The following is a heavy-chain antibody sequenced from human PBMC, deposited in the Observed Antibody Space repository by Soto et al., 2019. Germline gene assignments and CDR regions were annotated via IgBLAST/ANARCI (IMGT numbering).Heavy chain of an antibody. J-gene: IGHJ4*02. V-gene: IGHV1-3*01. CDR1: GYTFTSYT. CDR2: INAGNGNT. Sequence: SVKVSCKASGYTFTSYTMHWVRQAPGQRLEWMGWINAGNGNTKYSQKFQGRVTITRDTSASTAYMELSSLRSEDTAVYYCARADRSGSFEALDYWGQGTLVTVSS. CDR3: ARADRSGSFEALDY. D-gene: IGHD3-10*01.